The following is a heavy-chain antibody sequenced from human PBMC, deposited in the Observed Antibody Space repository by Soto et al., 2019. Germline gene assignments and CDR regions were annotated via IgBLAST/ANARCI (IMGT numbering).Heavy chain of an antibody. J-gene: IGHJ4*02. CDR3: ARSLAVAGSGPDY. CDR2: ISYDGRND. V-gene: IGHV3-30*04. D-gene: IGHD6-19*01. CDR1: GFTFSSHA. Sequence: GGSLRLSCAASGFTFSSHAMHWVRQAPGRGLEWVSVISYDGRNDYYADSVKGRFTISRDNSKNTLHLQMNSLRPEDTAVYYCARSLAVAGSGPDYWGQGTLVTVSS.